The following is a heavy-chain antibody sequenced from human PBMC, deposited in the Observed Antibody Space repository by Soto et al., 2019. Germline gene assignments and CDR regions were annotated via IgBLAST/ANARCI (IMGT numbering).Heavy chain of an antibody. CDR3: ASMVGGPYDY. D-gene: IGHD1-26*01. V-gene: IGHV6-1*01. CDR2: TYYRSKWYN. J-gene: IGHJ4*02. Sequence: SQTLSLDCAISGDSVSSNSTAWNWVRQSPSRGLEWLGRTYYRSKWYNDYAVSVKARITINPDTSRNQFSLKLKSVTPEDTAVYYRASMVGGPYDYWRQGTQVTV. CDR1: GDSVSSNSTA.